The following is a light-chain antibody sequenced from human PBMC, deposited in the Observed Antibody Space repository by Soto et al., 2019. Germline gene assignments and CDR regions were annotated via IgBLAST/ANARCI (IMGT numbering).Light chain of an antibody. CDR3: QQRSNWPPT. CDR2: RAS. CDR1: QTIYSN. V-gene: IGKV3-15*01. Sequence: IQMTQSPATLSVSPGERATLSCRASQTIYSNLAWYQQRPGQAPRLLIYRASARATGIPARFSGSGSGTEFTLTISSLQSEDSAVYYCQQRSNWPPTFGQGTRLDI. J-gene: IGKJ5*01.